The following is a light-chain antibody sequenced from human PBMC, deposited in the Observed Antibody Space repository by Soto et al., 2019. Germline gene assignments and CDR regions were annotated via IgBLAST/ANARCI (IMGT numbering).Light chain of an antibody. Sequence: QPVLTQSPSASASLGASVRLTCTLSRGHATYAIAWHQQQPERGPRLLMKVNSDGSHSKGDGIPDRFSGSSSGAERYLTISSLRSEDEADYYCQTWGTGFRVFGGGTKLTVL. CDR1: RGHATYA. CDR2: VNSDGSH. CDR3: QTWGTGFRV. V-gene: IGLV4-69*01. J-gene: IGLJ3*02.